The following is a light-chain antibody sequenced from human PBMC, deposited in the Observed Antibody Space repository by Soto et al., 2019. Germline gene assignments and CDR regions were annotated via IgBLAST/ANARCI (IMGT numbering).Light chain of an antibody. V-gene: IGKV3-20*01. CDR3: QQCGSSPPRT. J-gene: IGKJ4*01. CDR2: GAS. Sequence: EIVLTQSPGTLSLFPGERATLSCRASQSVSSSYLAWYQQQPGQAHRLLIYGASSRATGLPDRFSGSGSGREFALTISRREPEDFAVYFCQQCGSSPPRTFGGGTKVEIK. CDR1: QSVSSSY.